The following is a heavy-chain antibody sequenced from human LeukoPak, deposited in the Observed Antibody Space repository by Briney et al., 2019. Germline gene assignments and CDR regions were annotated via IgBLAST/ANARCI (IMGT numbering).Heavy chain of an antibody. CDR2: INHSGST. J-gene: IGHJ4*02. CDR1: GGSFSGYY. CDR3: ARGRNYYDSSGYYGGHLAFDY. Sequence: PSETLSLTCAVYGGSFSGYYWSWIRQPPGKGLEWIGEINHSGSTNYNPSLKSRVTISVDTSKNQFSLKLSSVTAADTAVYYCARGRNYYDSSGYYGGHLAFDYWGQGTLVTVSS. V-gene: IGHV4-34*01. D-gene: IGHD3-22*01.